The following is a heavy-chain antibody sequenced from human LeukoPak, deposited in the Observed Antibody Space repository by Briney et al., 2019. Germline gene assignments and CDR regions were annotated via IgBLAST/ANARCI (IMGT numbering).Heavy chain of an antibody. CDR3: ARHGNYNFDY. V-gene: IGHV3-7*05. CDR1: GFTFSNAW. J-gene: IGHJ4*02. Sequence: GGSLRLSCAASGFTFSNAWMSWVRQAPGKGLEWVADIKEDGSEKQYVDSVKGRFTISRDNAKNSLYLQMNSLRAEDTALYYCARHGNYNFDYWGQGTLVTVSS. CDR2: IKEDGSEK. D-gene: IGHD1-7*01.